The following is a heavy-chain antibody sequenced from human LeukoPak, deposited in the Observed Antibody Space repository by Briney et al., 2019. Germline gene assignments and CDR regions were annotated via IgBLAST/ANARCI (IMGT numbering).Heavy chain of an antibody. CDR1: GGSFSRYY. J-gene: IGHJ4*02. D-gene: IGHD4-17*01. CDR3: ANADYGGYPGDDY. Sequence: SETLSLTCAVYGGSFSRYYWSWIRQPPGKGLDWIGEINHKGSATYNPSLKSRVTISVDTPNNQFSLKLSSVPAADTAVYYCANADYGGYPGDDYWGQGTLVTVSS. V-gene: IGHV4-34*01. CDR2: INHKGSA.